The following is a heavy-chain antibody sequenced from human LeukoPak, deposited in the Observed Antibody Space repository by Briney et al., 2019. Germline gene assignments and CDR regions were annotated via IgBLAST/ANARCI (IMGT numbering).Heavy chain of an antibody. J-gene: IGHJ4*02. V-gene: IGHV4-34*01. Sequence: SETLSLTCAVYGGSFSGYYLSWIRQPPGKGLEWIGEINHSGSTNYNPSLKSRVTISVDTSKNQFSLRLSSVTAADTAVYYCARGFRGPNFDYWGQGTLVTVSS. CDR3: ARGFRGPNFDY. CDR1: GGSFSGYY. D-gene: IGHD3-10*01. CDR2: INHSGST.